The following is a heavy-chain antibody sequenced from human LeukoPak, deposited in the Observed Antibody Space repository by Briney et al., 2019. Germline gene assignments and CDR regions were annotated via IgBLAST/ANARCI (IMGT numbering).Heavy chain of an antibody. CDR3: ARGLGLLWFGAYFDY. V-gene: IGHV1-8*03. CDR2: MNPNSGNT. CDR1: GYTFTSYD. D-gene: IGHD3-10*01. Sequence: ASVKVSCKASGYTFTSYDINWVRQATGQGLEWMGWMNPNSGNTGYAQKFQGRVTITSNTSISTAYMELSSLRSEDTAVYYCARGLGLLWFGAYFDYWGQGTLVTVSS. J-gene: IGHJ4*02.